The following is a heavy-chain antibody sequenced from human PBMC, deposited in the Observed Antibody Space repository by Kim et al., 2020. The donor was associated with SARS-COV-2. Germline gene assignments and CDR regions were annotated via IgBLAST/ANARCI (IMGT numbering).Heavy chain of an antibody. J-gene: IGHJ4*02. CDR2: TSYDGTDK. Sequence: GGSLRLSCAASGFTFTSYGMHWVRQAPGKGLEWVALTSYDGTDKYYADSVKGRFTISRDNSKNTLYLQMDSLRPEDTAIYYCAKDFVSITRVRGVIITNGGIDYWGQGTLVTVSS. CDR3: AKDFVSITRVRGVIITNGGIDY. V-gene: IGHV3-30*18. D-gene: IGHD3-10*01. CDR1: GFTFTSYG.